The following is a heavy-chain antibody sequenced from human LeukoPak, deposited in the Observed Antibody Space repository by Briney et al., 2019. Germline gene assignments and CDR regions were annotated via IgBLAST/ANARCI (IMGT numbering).Heavy chain of an antibody. CDR1: GFTFSSYS. CDR2: ISSSSSCI. D-gene: IGHD6-13*01. Sequence: GGSLRLSCAASGFTFSSYSMNWVRQAPGKGLEWVSSISSSSSCIYYADSVKGRFTISRDNAKNSLYLQMNSLRAEDTAVYYCARDGGSSWYDNWFDPWGQGTLVTVSS. CDR3: ARDGGSSWYDNWFDP. J-gene: IGHJ5*02. V-gene: IGHV3-21*01.